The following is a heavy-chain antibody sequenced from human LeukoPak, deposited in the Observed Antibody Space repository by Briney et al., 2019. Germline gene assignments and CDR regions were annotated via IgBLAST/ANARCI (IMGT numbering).Heavy chain of an antibody. CDR3: AELGITMIGGV. CDR1: GFTFDDYA. V-gene: IGHV3-9*01. CDR2: ISWNSGSI. Sequence: GGSLRLSCAASGFTFDDYAMHWVRQAPGKGLEWVSGISWNSGSIGNADSVKGRFTISRDNAKNSLYLQMNSLRAEDTAVYYCAELGITMIGGVWGKGTTVTISS. D-gene: IGHD3-10*02. J-gene: IGHJ6*04.